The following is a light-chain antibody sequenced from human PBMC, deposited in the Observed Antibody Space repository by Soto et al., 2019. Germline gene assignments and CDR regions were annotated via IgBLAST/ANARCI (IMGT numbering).Light chain of an antibody. CDR3: QQSYSTPPT. Sequence: DIHMNAYASSLSASVGDRVTITCRASQSISSYLNWYQQKPGKAPKLLIYAASSLQSGVPSRFSGSGSGTDFTLTISSLQPEDFATYYCQQSYSTPPTFGGGTKVDIK. V-gene: IGKV1-39*01. CDR2: AAS. CDR1: QSISSY. J-gene: IGKJ4*01.